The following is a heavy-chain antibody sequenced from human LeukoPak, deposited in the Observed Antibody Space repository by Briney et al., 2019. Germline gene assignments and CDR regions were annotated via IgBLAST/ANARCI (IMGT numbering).Heavy chain of an antibody. D-gene: IGHD3-10*02. Sequence: GGSLRLSCVASEFTFSTYWMHWVRQAPGKGLVWVSRINGDGSSTTYADSVKGRFTISRDNARNSVYLQMNGLRDDDTAVYSCARAQTMFWEFDGFDIWGRGTKVTVSS. V-gene: IGHV3-74*01. CDR2: INGDGSST. CDR3: ARAQTMFWEFDGFDI. CDR1: EFTFSTYW. J-gene: IGHJ3*02.